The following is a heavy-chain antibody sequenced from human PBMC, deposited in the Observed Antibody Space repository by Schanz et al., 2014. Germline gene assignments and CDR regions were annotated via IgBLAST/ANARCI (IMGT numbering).Heavy chain of an antibody. Sequence: EVHLLESGGGLVKPGGSLRLSCATSGLTFTSAWMSWVRQAPGKGLVWVARINSVGSNTDYADSVTGRFTISRDNSKNTLYLQMNSLRAEDTAVYFCAKIERNEDWGQGTLVTVSS. CDR2: INSVGSNT. J-gene: IGHJ4*02. CDR3: AKIERNED. CDR1: GLTFTSAW. D-gene: IGHD1-1*01. V-gene: IGHV3-23*01.